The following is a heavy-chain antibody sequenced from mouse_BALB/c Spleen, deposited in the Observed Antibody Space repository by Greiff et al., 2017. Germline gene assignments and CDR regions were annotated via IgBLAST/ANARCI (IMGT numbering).Heavy chain of an antibody. CDR1: GFTFSSYG. Sequence: DVKLVESGGDLVKPGGSLKLSCAASGFTFSSYGMSWVRQTPDKRLEWVATISSGGSYTYYPDSVKGRFTISRDNAKNTLYLQMSSLKSEDTAMYYCAREGGLYYYAMDYWGQGTSVTVSS. CDR2: ISSGGSYT. V-gene: IGHV5-6*02. CDR3: AREGGLYYYAMDY. D-gene: IGHD2-3*01. J-gene: IGHJ4*01.